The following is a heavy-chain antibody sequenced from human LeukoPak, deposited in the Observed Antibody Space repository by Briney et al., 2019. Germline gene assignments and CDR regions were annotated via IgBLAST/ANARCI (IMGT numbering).Heavy chain of an antibody. Sequence: SVKVSCKASGGTFSSYAVSWVRLTPGQRLEWMGGIIPIFGTANYAQKFQGRVTITADESTSTAYMELSSLRSEDTAVYYCARDRVTMVRGVIGTILNWFDPWGQGTLVTVSS. D-gene: IGHD3-10*01. V-gene: IGHV1-69*13. CDR3: ARDRVTMVRGVIGTILNWFDP. CDR1: GGTFSSYA. J-gene: IGHJ5*02. CDR2: IIPIFGTA.